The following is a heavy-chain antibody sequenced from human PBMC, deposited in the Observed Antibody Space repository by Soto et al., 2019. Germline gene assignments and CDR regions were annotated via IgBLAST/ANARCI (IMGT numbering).Heavy chain of an antibody. V-gene: IGHV4-34*01. CDR3: NMVRGVVSDY. D-gene: IGHD3-10*01. Sequence: PSETLSLTCAVYGGSFSCYYWSWIRQPPGKGLEWIGGINHSGSTNYNPSLKSRVTISVDTSKNQFSLKLSSVTAADTAVYYCNMVRGVVSDYWGQGTLVTVSS. J-gene: IGHJ4*02. CDR1: GGSFSCYY. CDR2: INHSGST.